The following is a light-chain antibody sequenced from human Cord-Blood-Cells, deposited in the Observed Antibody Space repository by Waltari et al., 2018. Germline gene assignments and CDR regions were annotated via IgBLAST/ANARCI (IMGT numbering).Light chain of an antibody. CDR2: DAS. V-gene: IGKV3-11*01. CDR3: QQRSNWPWT. CDR1: QSVSSY. J-gene: IGKJ1*01. Sequence: EIVLTQSPATLPLSPGERPTLSCRASQSVSSYLAWYQQKPGQAPRLLIYDASNRATGIPARFSGSGSGTDFTLTISSLEPEDFAVYYCQQRSNWPWTFGQGTKVEIK.